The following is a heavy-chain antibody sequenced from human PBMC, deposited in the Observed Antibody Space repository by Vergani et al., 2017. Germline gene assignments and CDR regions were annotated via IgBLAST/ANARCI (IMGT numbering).Heavy chain of an antibody. V-gene: IGHV3-30*18. CDR3: AKDLGGAVAGTSVDY. J-gene: IGHJ4*02. Sequence: QVQLVESGGGVVQPGRSLRVSCAASGFTFSSYGMHWVRQAPGKGLEWVAVISYDGSNKYYADSVKGRFTISRDNSKNTLYLQMNSLRAEDTAVYYCAKDLGGAVAGTSVDYWGQGTLVTVSS. CDR1: GFTFSSYG. CDR2: ISYDGSNK. D-gene: IGHD6-19*01.